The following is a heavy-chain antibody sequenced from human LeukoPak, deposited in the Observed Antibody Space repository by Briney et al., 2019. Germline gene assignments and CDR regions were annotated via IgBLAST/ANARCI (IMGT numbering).Heavy chain of an antibody. CDR1: GDSISSSSYY. J-gene: IGHJ5*02. Sequence: SETLSLTCTVSGDSISSSSYYWGWIRQPPGKGLEWIGSIYYSGSTYYNPSLKSRVTISVDTSKNQFSLRLSSVTAADTAMYYRARQKAGTLYNRFHPWGQGTLVTVSS. D-gene: IGHD6-19*01. CDR3: ARQKAGTLYNRFHP. V-gene: IGHV4-39*01. CDR2: IYYSGST.